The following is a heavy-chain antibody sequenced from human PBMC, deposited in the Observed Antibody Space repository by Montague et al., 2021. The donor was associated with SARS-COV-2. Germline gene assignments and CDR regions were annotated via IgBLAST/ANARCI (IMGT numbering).Heavy chain of an antibody. Sequence: CAISGDSVSGNXATWNWVRQSPSRGLEWLGRTYYRSKWYNDYAVSVRGRVTINPDTSKNQFSLQLNSVTPEDTAIYYCTSGREGNYNVMDVWGQGTTVTVSS. D-gene: IGHD1-1*01. V-gene: IGHV6-1*01. CDR2: TYYRSKWYN. CDR3: TSGREGNYNVMDV. CDR1: GDSVSGNXAT. J-gene: IGHJ6*02.